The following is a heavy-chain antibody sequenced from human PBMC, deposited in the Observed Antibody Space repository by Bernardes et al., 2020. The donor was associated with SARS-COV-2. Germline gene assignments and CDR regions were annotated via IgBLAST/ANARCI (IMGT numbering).Heavy chain of an antibody. J-gene: IGHJ5*02. CDR1: GFTFSSYG. Sequence: GGSLRLSCAASGFTFSSYGMHWVPQAPGKGLEWVAVIWYDRSNKYYADSVKGRFTISRDNSKNTLYLQMNSLRAEDTAVYYCARGGYQLLGDWFDPWGQGTLVTVSS. CDR2: IWYDRSNK. CDR3: ARGGYQLLGDWFDP. V-gene: IGHV3-33*01. D-gene: IGHD2-2*01.